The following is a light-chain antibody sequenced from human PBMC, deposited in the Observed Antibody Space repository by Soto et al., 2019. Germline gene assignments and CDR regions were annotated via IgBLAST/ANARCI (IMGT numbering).Light chain of an antibody. Sequence: HSALTQPASVSGSPGQSITISCTGTSSDVGFSNFVYWYQQHPGNAPKLIISDVSNRPAGVSNRFSGSKFGNTAALTISGLQAEDEADYYCSAFTSSDTDVFGTGTKLTVL. CDR1: SSDVGFSNF. V-gene: IGLV2-14*03. CDR2: DVS. CDR3: SAFTSSDTDV. J-gene: IGLJ1*01.